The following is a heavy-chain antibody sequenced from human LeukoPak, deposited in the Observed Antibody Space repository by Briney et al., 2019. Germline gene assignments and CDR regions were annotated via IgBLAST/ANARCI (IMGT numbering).Heavy chain of an antibody. D-gene: IGHD4-17*01. CDR2: ISGSGGST. Sequence: GGSLRLSCAASGFTFSSYAMSWVRQAPGKGLEWVSAISGSGGSTYYADSVKGRFTISRDNSKNTLYLQMNSLRAEDTAVYYCAKDDYGDLIHYYYYMDVWGKGTTVTVSS. J-gene: IGHJ6*03. V-gene: IGHV3-23*01. CDR3: AKDDYGDLIHYYYYMDV. CDR1: GFTFSSYA.